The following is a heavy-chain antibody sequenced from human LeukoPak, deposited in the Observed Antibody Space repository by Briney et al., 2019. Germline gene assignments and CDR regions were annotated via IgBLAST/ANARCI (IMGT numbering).Heavy chain of an antibody. D-gene: IGHD3-16*01. V-gene: IGHV4-39*07. J-gene: IGHJ3*02. CDR1: GGSISSSSYY. CDR2: INHSGST. Sequence: KPSETLSLTCTVSGGSISSSSYYWGWIRQPPGKGLEWIGEINHSGSTNYNPSLKSRVTISVDTSKNQFSLKLSSVTAADTAVYYCARGLTWVQRYAFDIWGQGTMVTVSS. CDR3: ARGLTWVQRYAFDI.